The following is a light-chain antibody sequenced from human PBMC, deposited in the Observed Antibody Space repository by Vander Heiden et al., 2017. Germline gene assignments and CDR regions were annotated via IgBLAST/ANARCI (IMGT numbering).Light chain of an antibody. V-gene: IGKV1-33*01. Sequence: DIQITHSPSSLSASVRDRVTITCQASQDISNYLNWYQQKPGKAPKLLIYDASNLETGVPSRFSGSGSGTDFTFTISSLQPEDIATYYCQQYDNLPLTFGGGTKVEIK. CDR3: QQYDNLPLT. CDR2: DAS. J-gene: IGKJ4*01. CDR1: QDISNY.